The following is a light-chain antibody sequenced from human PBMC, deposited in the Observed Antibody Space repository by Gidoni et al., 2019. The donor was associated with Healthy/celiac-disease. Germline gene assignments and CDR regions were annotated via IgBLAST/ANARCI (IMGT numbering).Light chain of an antibody. Sequence: IVMTQSPATLSVSPGERATLSCRASQSVSSNLAWYQQKPGQAPRLLIYGASTRATGIPARFSDSGSGTEFTLTISSLQSEDFAVYYCQQYNNWPPLTFGGGTKVEIK. CDR2: GAS. CDR3: QQYNNWPPLT. J-gene: IGKJ4*01. CDR1: QSVSSN. V-gene: IGKV3-15*01.